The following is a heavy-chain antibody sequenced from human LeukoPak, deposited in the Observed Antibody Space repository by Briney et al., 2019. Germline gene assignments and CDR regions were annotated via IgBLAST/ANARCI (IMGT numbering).Heavy chain of an antibody. V-gene: IGHV4-39*02. CDR3: ARLPRIPLFGVAFKFGWIDS. D-gene: IGHD3-3*01. CDR1: GGSVTSKSYY. J-gene: IGHJ5*01. Sequence: SETLSLTCNVSGGSVTSKSYYRGWIRQSPDKRLEWIGNTHQGGKTYSNPSLKTRVTVSADASETHFSLRLTSVTAADTAVYYCARLPRIPLFGVAFKFGWIDSWGQGILVTVSS. CDR2: THQGGKT.